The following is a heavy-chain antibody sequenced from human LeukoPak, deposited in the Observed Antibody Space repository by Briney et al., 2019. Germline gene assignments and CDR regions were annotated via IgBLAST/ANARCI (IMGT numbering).Heavy chain of an antibody. D-gene: IGHD1-1*01. V-gene: IGHV3-23*01. CDR2: FSGSGSST. Sequence: GGSPRLSCAASGFTFSSYAMTWVRQAPGKGLEWVSTFSGSGSSTYYADSVKGRFTISRDNSKKTLYLQMNSLRAEDTAVYYCAKRAGTGTKHFDYWGQGALVTASS. J-gene: IGHJ4*02. CDR1: GFTFSSYA. CDR3: AKRAGTGTKHFDY.